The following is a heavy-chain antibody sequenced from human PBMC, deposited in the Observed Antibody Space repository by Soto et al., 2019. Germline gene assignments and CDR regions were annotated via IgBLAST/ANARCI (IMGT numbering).Heavy chain of an antibody. J-gene: IGHJ5*02. CDR3: ARGEDHYDSSGSTNWFDP. V-gene: IGHV1-69*13. D-gene: IGHD3-22*01. CDR1: GGTFSSYA. Sequence: GASVKVSCKASGGTFSSYAISWVRQAPGQGLEWMGGIIPIFGTANYAQKFQGRVTITADESTSTAYMELSSLRSEDTAVYYCARGEDHYDSSGSTNWFDPWGQGTLVTVSS. CDR2: IIPIFGTA.